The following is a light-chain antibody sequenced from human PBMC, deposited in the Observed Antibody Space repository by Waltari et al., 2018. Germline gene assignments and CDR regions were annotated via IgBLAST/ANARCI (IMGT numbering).Light chain of an antibody. V-gene: IGLV3-21*04. CDR3: QVWDSSSDHVV. Sequence: SYVLTQPPPVSVAPAKPASITCGGNNIRSKTVHWYQRKAGQAPELVIFYNDDRPSGIPERFSGSNSGNTATLTISRVEAGDEADYYCQVWDSSSDHVVFGGGTKLTVL. CDR2: YND. J-gene: IGLJ2*01. CDR1: NIRSKT.